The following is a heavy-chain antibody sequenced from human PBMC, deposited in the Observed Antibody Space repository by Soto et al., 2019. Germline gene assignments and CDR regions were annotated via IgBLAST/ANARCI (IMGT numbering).Heavy chain of an antibody. CDR2: ISSSGSTI. V-gene: IGHV3-11*01. J-gene: IGHJ4*02. CDR3: ARGGASVTTSFDY. D-gene: IGHD4-17*01. Sequence: QVQLVESGGGLVKPGGSLRLSCAASGFAFSDPYMSWIRQAPGKGLEWISYISSSGSTIYYADSVKGRFTISRDNAKKSLYLQMDSLKADDTAVYYCARGGASVTTSFDYWGQGTQVTVSS. CDR1: GFAFSDPY.